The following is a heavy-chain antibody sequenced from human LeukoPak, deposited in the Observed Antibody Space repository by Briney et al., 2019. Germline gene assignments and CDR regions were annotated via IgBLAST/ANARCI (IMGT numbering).Heavy chain of an antibody. CDR2: IYPADSDA. D-gene: IGHD2-21*02. CDR1: GFSFTNYW. J-gene: IGHJ4*02. V-gene: IGHV5-51*01. CDR3: ARRSVTASYTYFDY. Sequence: SGETLKISCKVSGFSFTNYWIGWVRQMPGKGLEWMGIIYPADSDARYSPSFQGQVTISADESIYTAYLQWNSLKASDTATYYCARRSVTASYTYFDYWGQGTLVIVSS.